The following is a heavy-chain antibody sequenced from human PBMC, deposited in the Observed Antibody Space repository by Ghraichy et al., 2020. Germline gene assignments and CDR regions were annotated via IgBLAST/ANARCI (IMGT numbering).Heavy chain of an antibody. CDR1: GGSISPYY. D-gene: IGHD5-24*01. V-gene: IGHV4-59*01. J-gene: IGHJ4*02. CDR3: TRDRRDGYNYVEL. CDR2: ISYDGHT. Sequence: SQTLSLTCTVSGGSISPYYWSWIRQPPGKGLEWIAYISYDGHTDYNPSLKSRVTTSMDTSKNQFSLKLTPVPAADTAVYYCTRDRRDGYNYVELWGQGTLVTVSS.